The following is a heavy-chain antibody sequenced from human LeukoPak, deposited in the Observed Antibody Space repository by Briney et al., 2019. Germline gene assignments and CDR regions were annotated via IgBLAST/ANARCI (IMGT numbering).Heavy chain of an antibody. V-gene: IGHV3-30*04. D-gene: IGHD2-2*01. Sequence: PGRSLRLSCAASGLTFSSYAMHWVRQAPGKGLEWVAVISYDGSNKYYADPVKGRFTISRDNSKNTLYLQMNSLRAEDTAVYYCARGESVPAASVDYWGQGTLVTVSS. CDR1: GLTFSSYA. CDR3: ARGESVPAASVDY. J-gene: IGHJ4*02. CDR2: ISYDGSNK.